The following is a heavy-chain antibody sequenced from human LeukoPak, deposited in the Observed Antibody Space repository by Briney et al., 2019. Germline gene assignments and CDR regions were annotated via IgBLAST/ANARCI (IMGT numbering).Heavy chain of an antibody. Sequence: SETLSLTCTVSGDSISTYYWSWIRQPPGKGLEWIGYIYYSGGTNYNSSLKSRVTISVDTSKNQFSLRLSSVTAADTAVYYCARALFRGSYRDFDYWGQGTLVTVSS. CDR1: GDSISTYY. CDR3: ARALFRGSYRDFDY. J-gene: IGHJ4*02. CDR2: IYYSGGT. D-gene: IGHD1-26*01. V-gene: IGHV4-59*01.